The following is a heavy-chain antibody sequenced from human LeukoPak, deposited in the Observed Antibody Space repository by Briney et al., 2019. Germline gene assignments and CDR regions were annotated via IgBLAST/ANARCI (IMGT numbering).Heavy chain of an antibody. J-gene: IGHJ4*02. CDR3: ARATSSTTHEFDY. CDR2: IYPGDSDT. D-gene: IGHD2-2*01. Sequence: PGASLQISGQGSGSNFTSYWIGWVRQLPGKGLEWMGIIYPGDSDTRYSPSFQGQVTISADNSISTAYLQWSSLKASDTAMYYCARATSSTTHEFDYWGQGTLVTVSS. CDR1: GSNFTSYW. V-gene: IGHV5-51*01.